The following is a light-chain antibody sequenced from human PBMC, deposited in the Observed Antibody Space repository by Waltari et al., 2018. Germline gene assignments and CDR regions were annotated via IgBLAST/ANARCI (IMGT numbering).Light chain of an antibody. CDR3: QQTYSVPLT. J-gene: IGKJ4*01. Sequence: DIQMTQSPSTLSASVGDRVTITCRASQSVTRYLAWYQQKPGKAPKVLIWDVSSLERGVPSRFSGSGSGTEFTLTISSLQPDDFATYYCQQTYSVPLTFGGGTKVEVK. V-gene: IGKV1-5*01. CDR1: QSVTRY. CDR2: DVS.